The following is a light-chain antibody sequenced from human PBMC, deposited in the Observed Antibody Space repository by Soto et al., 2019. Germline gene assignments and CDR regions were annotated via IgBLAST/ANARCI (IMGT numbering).Light chain of an antibody. CDR1: QSISSY. V-gene: IGKV1-39*01. CDR3: QQANSFPIT. Sequence: DIQMTQSQSSLSASVGDRVTITCRASQSISSYLNWYQQKPGKAPKLLIYAASSLQSGVPSRFSGSGSGTDFTRTISSLQPEDFATYYFQQANSFPITFGQGTRLEIK. J-gene: IGKJ5*01. CDR2: AAS.